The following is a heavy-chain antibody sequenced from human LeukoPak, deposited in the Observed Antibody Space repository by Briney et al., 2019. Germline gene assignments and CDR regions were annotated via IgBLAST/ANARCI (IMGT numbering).Heavy chain of an antibody. Sequence: ASVKVSCKASGYTFTSYYMHWVRQATGQGLEWMGWMNPNSGNTGYAQKFQGRVTMTRNTSISTAYMELSSLRSEDTAVYYCARGRAARRSVGFDYWGQGTLVTVSS. J-gene: IGHJ4*02. V-gene: IGHV1-8*02. CDR1: GYTFTSYY. CDR3: ARGRAARRSVGFDY. D-gene: IGHD6-6*01. CDR2: MNPNSGNT.